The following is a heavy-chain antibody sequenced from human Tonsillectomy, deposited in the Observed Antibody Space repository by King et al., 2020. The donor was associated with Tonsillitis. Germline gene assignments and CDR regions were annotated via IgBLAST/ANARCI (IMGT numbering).Heavy chain of an antibody. Sequence: QLQESGPGLVKPSETLSLTCTVSGGSISSYYWSWIRQPPGKGLEWIGYIYYSGSTNYNPSLKSRVTISVNTSKNQFSLKLSSVTAADTAVYYCARHGYYDSSGYYYFDYWGQGTLVTVSS. CDR3: ARHGYYDSSGYYYFDY. CDR2: IYYSGST. V-gene: IGHV4-59*08. J-gene: IGHJ4*02. D-gene: IGHD3-22*01. CDR1: GGSISSYY.